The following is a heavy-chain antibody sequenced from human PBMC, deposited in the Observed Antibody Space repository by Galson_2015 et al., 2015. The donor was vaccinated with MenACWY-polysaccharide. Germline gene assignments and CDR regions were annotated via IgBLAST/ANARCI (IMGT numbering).Heavy chain of an antibody. CDR1: GFSLTTTGVG. Sequence: PALVKPTQTLTLTCTFSGFSLTTTGVGVNWIRQAPGKALEWLAVIYWDDDKRYSPSLNSRLTITKDTSKNRVVLTMTNMDPVDTATYYCAHVVITYGGVIGDEAFDVWGQGTVVTVSS. V-gene: IGHV2-5*02. CDR3: AHVVITYGGVIGDEAFDV. J-gene: IGHJ3*01. CDR2: IYWDDDK. D-gene: IGHD3-16*01.